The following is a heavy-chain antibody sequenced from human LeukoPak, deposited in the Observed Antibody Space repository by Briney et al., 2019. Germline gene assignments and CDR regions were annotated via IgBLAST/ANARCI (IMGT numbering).Heavy chain of an antibody. J-gene: IGHJ5*02. V-gene: IGHV1-69*04. CDR3: ARGSKVATIHNWFDP. Sequence: SVKVSCKASGGTFSSYAISWVRQAPGQGLEWMGRIIPILGIANYAQKFQGRVTITADKSTSTAYMELSSLRSEDTAVYYCARGSKVATIHNWFDPWGQGTLVTVSS. CDR2: IIPILGIA. D-gene: IGHD5-12*01. CDR1: GGTFSSYA.